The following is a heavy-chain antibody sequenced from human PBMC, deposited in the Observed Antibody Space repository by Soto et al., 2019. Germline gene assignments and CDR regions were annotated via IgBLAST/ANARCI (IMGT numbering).Heavy chain of an antibody. CDR1: GFAFSRYG. Sequence: ESGGGVVQPGRSLRLPCAASGFAFSRYGMHWVRQPPGRGLKWVAVISYDGSKENYADSVKGRFTISRDNSKNTLYLQMKSLRADDTAVYYCAKPAYYYGSGSYYFDYWGRGTLVTVSS. D-gene: IGHD3-10*01. CDR3: AKPAYYYGSGSYYFDY. V-gene: IGHV3-30*18. J-gene: IGHJ4*02. CDR2: ISYDGSKE.